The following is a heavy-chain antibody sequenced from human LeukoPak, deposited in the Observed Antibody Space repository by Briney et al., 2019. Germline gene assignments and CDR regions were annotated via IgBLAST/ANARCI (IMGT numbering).Heavy chain of an antibody. CDR2: VSYDGSRK. CDR3: AKDSTSTAAGSTYFDY. Sequence: GGSLRLSCAASGFTFSSYSMNWVRQAPGKGLEWVAVVSYDGSRKYYADSVKGRFTISRENSKNTLILQMNSLRVEDTAVYYCAKDSTSTAAGSTYFDYWGQGALVTVSS. V-gene: IGHV3-30*18. J-gene: IGHJ4*02. D-gene: IGHD6-13*01. CDR1: GFTFSSYS.